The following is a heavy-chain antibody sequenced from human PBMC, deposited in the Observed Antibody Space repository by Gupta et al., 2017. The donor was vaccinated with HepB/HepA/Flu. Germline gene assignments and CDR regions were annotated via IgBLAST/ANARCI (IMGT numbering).Heavy chain of an antibody. D-gene: IGHD3-9*01. J-gene: IGHJ3*02. V-gene: IGHV1-2*02. CDR3: LVLIETPTKAFDI. Sequence: QVQLVQSGAEVKKPGASVKVSCKASGYNFTGYYVHWVRQAPGQGLEWMGWIKPNSGDTNYAQNFQGRVTLTRDTSINAAYMELSRLTSDDTAVYYALVLIETPTKAFDIWGQGTLVTVSS. CDR1: GYNFTGYY. CDR2: IKPNSGDT.